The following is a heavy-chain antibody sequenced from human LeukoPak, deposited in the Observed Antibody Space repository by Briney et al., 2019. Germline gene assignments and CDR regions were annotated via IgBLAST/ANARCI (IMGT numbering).Heavy chain of an antibody. CDR2: IIPIFGTA. D-gene: IGHD6-13*01. Sequence: ASVKVSCKASGYTFTSYAMNWVRQAPGQGLEWMGGIIPIFGTANYAQKFQGRVTITADESTSTAYMELSSLRSEDTAVYYCARWRFGIAAAGTGFDYWGQGTLVTVSS. CDR3: ARWRFGIAAAGTGFDY. CDR1: GYTFTSYA. V-gene: IGHV1-69*13. J-gene: IGHJ4*02.